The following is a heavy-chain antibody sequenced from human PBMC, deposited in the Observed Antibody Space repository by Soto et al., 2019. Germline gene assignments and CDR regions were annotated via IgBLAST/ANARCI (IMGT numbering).Heavy chain of an antibody. Sequence: QVHLVQSGAEMKKPGASVKVSCKTSGYTLNKYVMHWVRQAPGQRLEWMGWITGDNGITKYSQKFQDRLTITRDTSASTAYMELSSLRSEDTAMYYCASDYFWRERTTLDYWGQGTLVIVSS. V-gene: IGHV1-3*01. J-gene: IGHJ4*02. CDR2: ITGDNGIT. D-gene: IGHD3-3*01. CDR3: ASDYFWRERTTLDY. CDR1: GYTLNKYV.